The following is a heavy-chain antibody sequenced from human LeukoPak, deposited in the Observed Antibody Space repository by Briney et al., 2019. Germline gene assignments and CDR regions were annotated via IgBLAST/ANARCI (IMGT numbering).Heavy chain of an antibody. CDR2: IYYSGST. D-gene: IGHD6-13*01. CDR1: GGSISSYY. Sequence: PSETLSLTCTVSGGSISSYYWSWIRQPPGKGLEWIGYIYYSGSTNYNPSLKSRVTISVDTSKNQFSLKLSSVTAADTAVYYCARQRGIAALGQFDYWGQGTLVTVSS. V-gene: IGHV4-59*01. CDR3: ARQRGIAALGQFDY. J-gene: IGHJ4*02.